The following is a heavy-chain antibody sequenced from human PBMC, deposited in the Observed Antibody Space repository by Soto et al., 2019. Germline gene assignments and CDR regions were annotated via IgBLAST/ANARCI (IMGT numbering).Heavy chain of an antibody. CDR2: IYYSGST. J-gene: IGHJ6*03. Sequence: SETLSLTCTVSGGSISSYYWSWIRQPPGKGLEWIGYIYYSGSTNYNPSLKSRVTISVDTSKNQFSLKLSSVTAADTAVYYCASTGYCSSTSCQSNYYYYYMDVWGKGTTVTVSS. V-gene: IGHV4-59*01. D-gene: IGHD2-2*01. CDR3: ASTGYCSSTSCQSNYYYYYMDV. CDR1: GGSISSYY.